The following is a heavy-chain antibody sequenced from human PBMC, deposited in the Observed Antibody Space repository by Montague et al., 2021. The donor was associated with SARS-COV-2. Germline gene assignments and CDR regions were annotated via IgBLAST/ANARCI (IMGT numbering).Heavy chain of an antibody. J-gene: IGHJ6*03. CDR2: THYRFKRNN. CDR3: ARDVRCLRLVWNYYYYYMDV. D-gene: IGHD6-19*01. V-gene: IGHV6-1*01. CDR1: GDSDGIKGPT. Sequence: CAISGDSDGIKGPTCKWNEHTPELDSHQHRRTHYRFKRNNDYAVSVKSRITINPDTSKNQFSLQLNSVTPEDTAVYYCARDVRCLRLVWNYYYYYMDVWGKGTTVTVSS.